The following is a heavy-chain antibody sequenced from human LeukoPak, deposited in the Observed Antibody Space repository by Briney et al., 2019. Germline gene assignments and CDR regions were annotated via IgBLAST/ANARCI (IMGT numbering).Heavy chain of an antibody. CDR1: GFSFSNYA. V-gene: IGHV3-30*09. J-gene: IGHJ4*02. Sequence: GGSLRLSCAASGFSFSNYAMHWVRQAPGKGLEWVAVISYDGGNKYDADSVKGRFAISRDNSKNTLYLQMNSLRAEDTAVYYCAREAMVTTGDYYFDYWGQGTLVTVSS. CDR2: ISYDGGNK. D-gene: IGHD4/OR15-4a*01. CDR3: AREAMVTTGDYYFDY.